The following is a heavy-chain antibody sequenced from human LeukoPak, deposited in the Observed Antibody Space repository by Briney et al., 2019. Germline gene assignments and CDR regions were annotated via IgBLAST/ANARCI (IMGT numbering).Heavy chain of an antibody. J-gene: IGHJ4*02. CDR1: GGSFSGYY. CDR3: AREVGIHNYYSSGRTLDY. V-gene: IGHV4-34*01. Sequence: YPSETLSLTCAVYGGSFSGYYWSWIRQPPGKGLEWIGEINHSGSTNYNPSLKSRVTISVDTSKNQFSLKLSSVTAADTAVYYCAREVGIHNYYSSGRTLDYWGQGTLVTVSS. CDR2: INHSGST. D-gene: IGHD3-10*01.